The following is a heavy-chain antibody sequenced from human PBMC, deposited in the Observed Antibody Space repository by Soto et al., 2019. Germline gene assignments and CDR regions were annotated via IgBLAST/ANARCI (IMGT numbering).Heavy chain of an antibody. CDR1: GYTFSNYG. Sequence: QIQLVQSAAEVLKPGASVKVSCKASGYTFSNYGISWVRQAPGQGLEWTAWISGYNRDTKTAQSLQGRVTVTTATSTSTAYMELRSMRSDDTAIYYGARSLGSGTLFVYCGQGTLVTVSS. CDR3: ARSLGSGTLFVY. D-gene: IGHD2-15*01. V-gene: IGHV1-18*01. J-gene: IGHJ4*02. CDR2: ISGYNRDT.